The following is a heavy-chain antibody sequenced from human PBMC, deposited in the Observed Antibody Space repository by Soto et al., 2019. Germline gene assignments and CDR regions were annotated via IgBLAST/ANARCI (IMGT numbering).Heavy chain of an antibody. D-gene: IGHD1-26*01. J-gene: IGHJ3*02. CDR3: ARQKGDNKWELLQHDAFDI. CDR1: GGTFSSYA. Sequence: QVQLVQSGAEVKKPGSSVKVSCKASGGTFSSYAISWVRQAPGQGLEWMGGIIPIFGTANYAQKFQGRDTITADESTSTAYMKLSSLRAEDTAVYYCARQKGDNKWELLQHDAFDIWGQGTMVTVSS. V-gene: IGHV1-69*01. CDR2: IIPIFGTA.